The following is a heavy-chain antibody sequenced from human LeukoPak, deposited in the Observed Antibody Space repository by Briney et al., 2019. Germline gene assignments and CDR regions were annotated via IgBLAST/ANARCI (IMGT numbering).Heavy chain of an antibody. CDR2: IYYSGST. V-gene: IGHV4-59*08. CDR3: ARQGDYDYVWGSYRSDYFDY. J-gene: IGHJ4*02. Sequence: PSETLSLTCTVSGGSISSYYWSWIRQPPGKGLEWIGYIYYSGSTNYNPSLKSRVTISVDTSKNQFSLKLSSVTAADTAVYYCARQGDYDYVWGSYRSDYFDYWGQGTLVTVFS. CDR1: GGSISSYY. D-gene: IGHD3-16*02.